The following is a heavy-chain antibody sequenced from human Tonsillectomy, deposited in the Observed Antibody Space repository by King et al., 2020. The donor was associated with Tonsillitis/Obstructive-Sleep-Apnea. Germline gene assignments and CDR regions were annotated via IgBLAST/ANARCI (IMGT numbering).Heavy chain of an antibody. CDR3: ARGPGFDSSTYYVH. J-gene: IGHJ4*02. D-gene: IGHD3-22*01. CDR1: GFTFSDFY. V-gene: IGHV3-11*05. CDR2: ISRSSSDR. Sequence: VQLVESGGGLVKPGGSLRLSCAASGFTFSDFYMSWIRQAPGKGLEWVSYISRSSSDRNYADSVKGRFTISRDNAKNSLSLQMTSLRAEDTAVYYCARGPGFDSSTYYVHWGQGTLVTVSS.